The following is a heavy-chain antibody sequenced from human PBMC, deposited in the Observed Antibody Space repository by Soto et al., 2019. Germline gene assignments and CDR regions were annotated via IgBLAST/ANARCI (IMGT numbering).Heavy chain of an antibody. CDR1: GYTFTSYG. CDR3: ARDWFKLNLNIMMTFGEGPYYYYGMDV. J-gene: IGHJ6*02. Sequence: ASVKVSCKASGYTFTSYGISWVRQAPGQGLEWMGWISAYNGNTNYAQKLQGRVTMTTDTSTSTAYMELRSLRSDDTAVYYCARDWFKLNLNIMMTFGEGPYYYYGMDVWGQ. V-gene: IGHV1-18*01. CDR2: ISAYNGNT. D-gene: IGHD3-16*01.